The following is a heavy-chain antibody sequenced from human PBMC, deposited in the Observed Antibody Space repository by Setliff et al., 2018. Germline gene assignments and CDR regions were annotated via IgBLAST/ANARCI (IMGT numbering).Heavy chain of an antibody. D-gene: IGHD3-10*01. CDR2: ISYDGSNK. CDR1: GFTFSSYA. V-gene: IGHV3-30-3*01. J-gene: IGHJ6*02. CDR3: AKDLPAMVREIMYYYYGMDV. Sequence: GGSLRLSCAASGFTFSSYAMHWVRQAPGKGLEWVAVISYDGSNKYYADSVKGRFTISRDNSKNTLHLQMNSLRAEDTAVYYCAKDLPAMVREIMYYYYGMDVWGQGTTVTVSS.